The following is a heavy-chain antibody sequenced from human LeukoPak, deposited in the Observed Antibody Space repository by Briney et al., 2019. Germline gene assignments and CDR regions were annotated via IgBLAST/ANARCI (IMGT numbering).Heavy chain of an antibody. CDR2: ISASGGST. J-gene: IGHJ3*02. CDR1: GFTFSSYA. Sequence: GGSLRLSCAASGFTFSSYAMSWVRQAPGKGLEWVSAISASGGSTYYADSVKGRFTISRDNSKNTLYLQMYSLRAEDTAVYYCAKRGYYDSSGYLYDAFDIWGQGTMVTVSS. CDR3: AKRGYYDSSGYLYDAFDI. V-gene: IGHV3-23*01. D-gene: IGHD3-22*01.